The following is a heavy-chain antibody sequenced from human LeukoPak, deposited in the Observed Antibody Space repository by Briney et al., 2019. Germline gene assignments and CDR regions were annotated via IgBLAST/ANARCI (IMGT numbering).Heavy chain of an antibody. D-gene: IGHD4-11*01. CDR3: ARVVDHDYSDYYLDY. CDR1: GFTFSSYA. CDR2: ISYDGSNK. V-gene: IGHV3-30*04. Sequence: GGSLRLSCAASGFTFSSYAMHWVRQAPGKGLEWVAVISYDGSNKYYADSVKGRFTISRDNSKNTLYLQMNSLRAEDTAVYYCARVVDHDYSDYYLDYWGQGTLVTVSS. J-gene: IGHJ4*02.